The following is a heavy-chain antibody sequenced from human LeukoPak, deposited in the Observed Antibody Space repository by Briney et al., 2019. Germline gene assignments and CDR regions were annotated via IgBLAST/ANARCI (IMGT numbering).Heavy chain of an antibody. Sequence: SETLSLTCTVSGGSISSYYWSWIRQPPGKGLEWIGYIYYSGSTNYNPSLKSRVTISVDTSKNQFSLKLSSATAADTAVHYCARGRLWMGVWGKGTTVTVSS. V-gene: IGHV4-59*01. CDR2: IYYSGST. J-gene: IGHJ6*04. CDR1: GGSISSYY. CDR3: ARGRLWMGV.